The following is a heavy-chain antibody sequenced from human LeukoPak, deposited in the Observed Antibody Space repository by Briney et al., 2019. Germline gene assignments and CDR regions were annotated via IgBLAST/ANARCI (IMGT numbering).Heavy chain of an antibody. CDR2: IYYSGST. D-gene: IGHD6-25*01. CDR3: ARQGGGFWYFDL. Sequence: SGTLSLTCPGSDGSISGYYWSWIRQPPGKGLEWIGYIYYSGSTNYNPSLKSRVTISVDTSKNQFSLKLSSVTAADTAVYYCARQGGGFWYFDLWGRGTLVTVSS. J-gene: IGHJ2*01. V-gene: IGHV4-59*08. CDR1: DGSISGYY.